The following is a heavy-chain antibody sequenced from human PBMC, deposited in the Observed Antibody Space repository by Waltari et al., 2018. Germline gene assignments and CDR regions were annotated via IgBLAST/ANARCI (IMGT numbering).Heavy chain of an antibody. CDR3: ARGRSAAVAAM. J-gene: IGHJ4*02. D-gene: IGHD6-19*01. CDR1: GGSIRSTSDY. V-gene: IGHV4-39*01. CDR2: INYSGST. Sequence: QLQLQESGPGLVKPSETLSLTCTVSGGSIRSTSDYWGWIRQPPGKGLEWIGSINYSGSTYYNPSLKSRVTISVDSSKNQFSLKLSSVTAADTAVYYCARGRSAAVAAMGGQGTLVTVSS.